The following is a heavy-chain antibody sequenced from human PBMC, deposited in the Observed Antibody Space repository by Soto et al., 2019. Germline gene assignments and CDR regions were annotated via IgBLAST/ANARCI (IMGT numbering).Heavy chain of an antibody. CDR2: IIPIFGTA. CDR3: ARVGDTAMVPGVFDY. V-gene: IGHV1-69*13. J-gene: IGHJ4*02. Sequence: GASVKVSCKASGGTFSSYAISWVRQAPGQGLEWMGGIIPIFGTANYAQKFQGRVTITADESTSTAYMELSSLRSEDTAVYYCARVGDTAMVPGVFDYWGQGILVTVSS. CDR1: GGTFSSYA. D-gene: IGHD5-18*01.